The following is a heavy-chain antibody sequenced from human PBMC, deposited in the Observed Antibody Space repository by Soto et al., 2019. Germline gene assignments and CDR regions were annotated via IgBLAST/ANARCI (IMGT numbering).Heavy chain of an antibody. CDR2: INPNSGGT. Sequence: ASVKVSCKASGYTFTGYYMHWVRQAPGQGLEWMGWINPNSGGTNYAQKFQGRVTMTRDTSISTAYMELSRLRSDDTAVYYCARGPEYYDFWSGYYIGSSERPDYWGQGTLVTVSS. CDR3: ARGPEYYDFWSGYYIGSSERPDY. V-gene: IGHV1-2*02. CDR1: GYTFTGYY. D-gene: IGHD3-3*01. J-gene: IGHJ4*02.